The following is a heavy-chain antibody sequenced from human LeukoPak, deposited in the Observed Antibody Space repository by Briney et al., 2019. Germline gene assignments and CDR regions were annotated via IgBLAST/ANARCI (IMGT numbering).Heavy chain of an antibody. CDR2: LYYSGSS. D-gene: IGHD3-10*01. CDR3: ARQFYGSRNYSYFFDY. Sequence: PSETLSLTCTVSGGSTSSSSYYWAWIRQPPGKGLEWIGSLYYSGSSSYNPSLKSRLTISVDISKNQFSLKLTSVTAADTAVYYCARQFYGSRNYSYFFDYWGQGALVTVSS. CDR1: GGSTSSSSYY. J-gene: IGHJ4*02. V-gene: IGHV4-39*01.